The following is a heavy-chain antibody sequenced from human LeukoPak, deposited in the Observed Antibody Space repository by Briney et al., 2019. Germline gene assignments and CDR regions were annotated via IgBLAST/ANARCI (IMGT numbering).Heavy chain of an antibody. CDR2: IYSGGDT. CDR3: AKMGYTVNDY. D-gene: IGHD4-11*01. V-gene: IGHV3-53*01. CDR1: GFTVSSNY. J-gene: IGHJ4*02. Sequence: GGSLRLSCAASGFTVSSNYMSWVRQAPGKGLEWVSIIYSGGDTYYTDSVKGRFTLSRDNSKNTLFLQMNSLRAEDTAVYYCAKMGYTVNDYWGQGTLVTVSS.